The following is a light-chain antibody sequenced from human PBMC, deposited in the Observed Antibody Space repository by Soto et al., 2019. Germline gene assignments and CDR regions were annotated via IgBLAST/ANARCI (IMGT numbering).Light chain of an antibody. Sequence: EIVLTQSPATLSLSPGERATRSFGASQSVAYTYLAWFQQKPGQAPRLLIYGASNRATGIPDRFSGSGSGTDFTLTISRLEPEEFAVYYCQQYGSSGTFGQGTKVDIK. CDR3: QQYGSSGT. CDR2: GAS. V-gene: IGKV3-20*01. CDR1: QSVAYTY. J-gene: IGKJ1*01.